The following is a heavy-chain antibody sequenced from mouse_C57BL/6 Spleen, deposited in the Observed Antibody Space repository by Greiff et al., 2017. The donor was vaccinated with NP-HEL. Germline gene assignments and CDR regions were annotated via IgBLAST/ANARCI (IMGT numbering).Heavy chain of an antibody. J-gene: IGHJ1*03. Sequence: VKLMESGPELVKPGASVKLSCKASGYTFTSYDINWVKQRPGQGLEWIGWIYPRDGSTKYNEKFKGKATLTVDTSSSTAYMELHSLTSEDSAVYFCARSSYYGSSPYWYFDVWGTGTTVTVSS. CDR3: ARSSYYGSSPYWYFDV. CDR2: IYPRDGST. V-gene: IGHV1-85*01. D-gene: IGHD1-1*01. CDR1: GYTFTSYD.